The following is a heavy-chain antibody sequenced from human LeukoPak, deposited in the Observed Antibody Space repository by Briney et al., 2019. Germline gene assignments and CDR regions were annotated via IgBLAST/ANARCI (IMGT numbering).Heavy chain of an antibody. CDR1: DDSISDYY. J-gene: IGHJ3*02. V-gene: IGHV4-59*01. CDR2: FHNSGTS. D-gene: IGHD3-22*01. Sequence: SETLSLTCTVSDDSISDYYRGWIRQPPGKGLEWIGYFHNSGTSTYNPSLKSRVTISADTSKNQFSLRLSSVTAADTAVYYCARDTYYYDNGDFIDAFDIWGQGTMVTVSS. CDR3: ARDTYYYDNGDFIDAFDI.